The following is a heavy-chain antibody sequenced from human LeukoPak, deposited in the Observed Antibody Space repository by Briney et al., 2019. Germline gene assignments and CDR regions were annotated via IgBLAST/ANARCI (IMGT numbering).Heavy chain of an antibody. Sequence: GGSLRLSCAVSGFTFDDYAMHWVRQVPGKGLEGVSGINWNSDSIGYADSVKGRFTTSRDNAKNSLYLQMNSLRAEDTAFYYCAINGGGDSGYGNFDYWGQGTLVTVSS. J-gene: IGHJ4*02. CDR3: AINGGGDSGYGNFDY. CDR2: INWNSDSI. V-gene: IGHV3-9*01. CDR1: GFTFDDYA. D-gene: IGHD5-12*01.